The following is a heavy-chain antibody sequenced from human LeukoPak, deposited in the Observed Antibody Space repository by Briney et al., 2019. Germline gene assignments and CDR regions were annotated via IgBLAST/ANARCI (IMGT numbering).Heavy chain of an antibody. D-gene: IGHD2-15*01. CDR2: IIPIFGTA. CDR3: ARVICSGGSCYGHFDY. J-gene: IGHJ4*02. V-gene: IGHV1-69*05. CDR1: GYTFTSYD. Sequence: ASVKVSCKASGYTFTSYDINWVRQAPGQGLEWMGRIIPIFGTANYAQKFQGRVTITTDESTSTAYMELSSLRSEDTAVYYCARVICSGGSCYGHFDYWGQGTLVTVSS.